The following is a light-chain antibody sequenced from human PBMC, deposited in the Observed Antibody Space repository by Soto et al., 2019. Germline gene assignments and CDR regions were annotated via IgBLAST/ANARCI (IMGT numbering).Light chain of an antibody. CDR3: VLYVGSGISV. CDR2: STN. V-gene: IGLV8-61*01. Sequence: QTVVTQEPSFSVSPGRTVTLTCGLSSGSVSTSYYPTWYQQTPGQAPRTLIYSTNTRSSGVPDRFSGSILGNKADLTITGAQADDESDYYCVLYVGSGISVFGGGTKVTVL. J-gene: IGLJ2*01. CDR1: SGSVSTSYY.